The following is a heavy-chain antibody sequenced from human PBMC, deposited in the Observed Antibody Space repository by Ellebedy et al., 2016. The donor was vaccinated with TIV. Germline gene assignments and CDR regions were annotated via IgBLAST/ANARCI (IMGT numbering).Heavy chain of an antibody. J-gene: IGHJ6*02. Sequence: GESLKISXAASGFTFSSYSMNWVRQAPGKGLEWVSYISSSSNTIYYADSVKGRFTISRDNAKNSQYLQMNSLRAEDMAVYYCARDEAYSGMDVWGQGTTVTVSS. CDR2: ISSSSNTI. CDR1: GFTFSSYS. V-gene: IGHV3-48*01. CDR3: ARDEAYSGMDV.